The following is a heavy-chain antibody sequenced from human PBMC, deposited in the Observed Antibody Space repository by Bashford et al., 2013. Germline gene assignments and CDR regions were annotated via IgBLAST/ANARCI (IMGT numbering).Heavy chain of an antibody. CDR2: ISAYNGNT. V-gene: IGHV1-18*01. D-gene: IGHD6-13*01. CDR3: ARFRVYGSSWSLFDY. J-gene: IGHJ4*02. Sequence: WVRQAPGQGLEWMGWISAYNGNTNYAQKLQGRVTMTTDTSTSTAYMELRSLRSDDTAVYYCARFRVYGSSWSLFDYWGQGTLVTVSS.